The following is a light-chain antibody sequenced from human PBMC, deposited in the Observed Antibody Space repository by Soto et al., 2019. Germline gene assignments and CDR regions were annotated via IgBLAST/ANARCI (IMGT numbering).Light chain of an antibody. J-gene: IGKJ2*01. CDR2: EVS. CDR3: QQYGSSSYT. V-gene: IGKV3-20*01. CDR1: QSISSSY. Sequence: EIVVTQSPGTLSLSPGERATLSCRASQSISSSYLTWYQHKPGQAPRLLIYEVSRRGTGNPDRFSGSGSGTDFTLTISRLEPEDFEVYYCQQYGSSSYTFGQATQLEIK.